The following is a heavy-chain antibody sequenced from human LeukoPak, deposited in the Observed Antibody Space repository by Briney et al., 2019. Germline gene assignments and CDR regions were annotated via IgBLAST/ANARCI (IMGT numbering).Heavy chain of an antibody. Sequence: GGPLRLSCAASGFTFSSYAMHWVRQAPGKGLEWVAVISYDGSNKYYADSVKGRFTISRDNSKNTLYLQMNSLRAEDTAVYYCARGDGYNFDYGMDVWGQGTTVTVSS. J-gene: IGHJ6*02. CDR3: ARGDGYNFDYGMDV. CDR2: ISYDGSNK. CDR1: GFTFSSYA. D-gene: IGHD5-24*01. V-gene: IGHV3-30-3*01.